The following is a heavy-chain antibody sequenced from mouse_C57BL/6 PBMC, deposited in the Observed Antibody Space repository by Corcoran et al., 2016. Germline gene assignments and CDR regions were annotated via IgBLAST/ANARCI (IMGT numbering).Heavy chain of an antibody. D-gene: IGHD2-4*01. Sequence: EVQLQQSGPELVKPGASVKISCKASGYTFTDYYMNWVKQSHGKSLEWIGDINPNNGGTSYNQKFKGKATLTVDKSSSTAYMELRSLTSEDSAVYYCARYAYYDYIYAMDYWGQGTSVTVSS. CDR2: INPNNGGT. CDR3: ARYAYYDYIYAMDY. CDR1: GYTFTDYY. J-gene: IGHJ4*01. V-gene: IGHV1-26*01.